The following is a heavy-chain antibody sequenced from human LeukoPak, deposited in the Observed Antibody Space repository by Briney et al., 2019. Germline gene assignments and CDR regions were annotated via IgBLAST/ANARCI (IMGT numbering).Heavy chain of an antibody. CDR3: ARVGDKFDY. CDR1: GGSISRYY. J-gene: IGHJ4*02. V-gene: IGHV4-59*01. Sequence: SETLSLTCTVSGGSISRYYWSWIRQPPGKGLEWIGYIYYSGSTNYNPSLKSRVTISVDTSKNQFSLKLSSVTAADTAVYYCARVGDKFDYWGQGTLVTVSS. D-gene: IGHD3-10*01. CDR2: IYYSGST.